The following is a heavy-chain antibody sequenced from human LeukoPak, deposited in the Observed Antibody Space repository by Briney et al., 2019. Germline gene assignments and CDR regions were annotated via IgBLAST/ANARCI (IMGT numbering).Heavy chain of an antibody. Sequence: ASVKVSCKASGYTFTSCFMHWVRQAPGQGLEWMGIINPSGGSSSYAQKFWGRVTLTRDTSTSTVYMELTSLRSEDTAVYYCAREGPGTGKYFDYWGQGTLATVSS. CDR3: AREGPGTGKYFDY. D-gene: IGHD6-13*01. J-gene: IGHJ4*02. CDR2: INPSGGSS. CDR1: GYTFTSCF. V-gene: IGHV1-46*01.